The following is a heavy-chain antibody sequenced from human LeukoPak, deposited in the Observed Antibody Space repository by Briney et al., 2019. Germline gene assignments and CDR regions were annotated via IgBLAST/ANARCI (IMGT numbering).Heavy chain of an antibody. D-gene: IGHD3-10*01. J-gene: IGHJ6*03. CDR1: GGSISSSSYY. CDR2: IYYSGST. CDR3: ARLSFGPYYYYYMDV. Sequence: SETLSLTCTVSGGSISSSSYYWGWIRQPPGKGLEWIGSIYYSGSTYYNLSLKSRVTISVDTSKNQFSLKLSSVTAADTAVYYCARLSFGPYYYYYMDVWGKGTTVTVSS. V-gene: IGHV4-39*01.